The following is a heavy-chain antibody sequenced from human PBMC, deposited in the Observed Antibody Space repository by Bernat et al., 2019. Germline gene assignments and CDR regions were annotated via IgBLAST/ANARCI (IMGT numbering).Heavy chain of an antibody. V-gene: IGHV3-23*01. CDR2: ISGSGGST. Sequence: EVQLLESGGGLVQPGGSLRLSCAASEFTFSSYAMSWVRQAPGKGLEWVSGISGSGGSTYYADSVKGRFTISRDNSKNTLFLQMNSLRAEDTAVYYLATTKVVGATMGEAGWGQGTLVTVSS. J-gene: IGHJ4*02. D-gene: IGHD1-26*01. CDR3: ATTKVVGATMGEAG. CDR1: EFTFSSYA.